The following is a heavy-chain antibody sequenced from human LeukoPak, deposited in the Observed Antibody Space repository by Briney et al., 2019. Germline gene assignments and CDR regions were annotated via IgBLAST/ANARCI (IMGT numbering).Heavy chain of an antibody. CDR2: IIPIFGTA. D-gene: IGHD4-11*01. V-gene: IGHV1-69*13. CDR3: ARVQSTVTSYYYYGMDV. J-gene: IGHJ6*02. CDR1: GGTFSSYA. Sequence: SVKVSCKASGGTFSSYAISWVRQAPGQRLEWMGGIIPIFGTANYAQKFQGRVTITADESTSTAYMELSSLRSEDTAVYYCARVQSTVTSYYYYGMDVWGQGTTVTVSS.